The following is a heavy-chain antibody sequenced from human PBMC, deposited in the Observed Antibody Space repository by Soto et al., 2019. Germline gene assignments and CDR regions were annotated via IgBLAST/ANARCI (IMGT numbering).Heavy chain of an antibody. Sequence: VQLVQSGAEVKKPGSSVKVSCKASGGTFSNYPFIWVRQAPGQGLDWMGGIIPIFGTTDYGQRFQGRVTITADESTNTAYMELSSLRPDDTAVYYCARRLYCGGGCYSHFDYWGQGTLVTVSS. CDR3: ARRLYCGGGCYSHFDY. V-gene: IGHV1-69*01. D-gene: IGHD2-21*02. CDR1: GGTFSNYP. CDR2: IIPIFGTT. J-gene: IGHJ4*02.